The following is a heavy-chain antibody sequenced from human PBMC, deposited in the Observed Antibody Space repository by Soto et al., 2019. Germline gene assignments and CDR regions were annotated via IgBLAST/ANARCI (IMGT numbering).Heavy chain of an antibody. Sequence: ASVKVSCKASGYTFTSYGISWVRQAPGQGLEWMGWISAYNGNTNYAQKLQGRVTINKDTSTSTAKMKLRSLKSDDTAVYYCARGGVTIFGVVIDYYYYYGMDVWG. CDR2: ISAYNGNT. D-gene: IGHD3-3*01. CDR3: ARGGVTIFGVVIDYYYYYGMDV. CDR1: GYTFTSYG. V-gene: IGHV1-18*01. J-gene: IGHJ6*02.